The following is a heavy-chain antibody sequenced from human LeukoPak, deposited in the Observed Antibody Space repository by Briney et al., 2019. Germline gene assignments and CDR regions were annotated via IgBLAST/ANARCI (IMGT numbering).Heavy chain of an antibody. J-gene: IGHJ4*02. CDR2: ISGSGGST. V-gene: IGHV3-23*01. CDR3: AKGGPQYFDY. CDR1: GFTSSSYA. D-gene: IGHD3-10*01. Sequence: GGSLRLSCAASGFTSSSYAMSRVRQAPGKGLEWVSAISGSGGSTYYADSVKGRFTTSRDNSKNTLYLQMSSLRAEDTAVYYCAKGGPQYFDYWGQGTLVTVSS.